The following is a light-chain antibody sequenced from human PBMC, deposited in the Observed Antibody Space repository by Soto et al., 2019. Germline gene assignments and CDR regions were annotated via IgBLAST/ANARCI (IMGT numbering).Light chain of an antibody. V-gene: IGKV3-20*01. CDR3: QQYGSSPLYA. CDR2: GAS. Sequence: EIMLTQSPGTLSLSPGETATLSCRASQSVNSRYLAWYQQKPGQAPRLLIYGASNRATGIPDRFSGSVSGTDITLTISTLEPEAFAVYYCQQYGSSPLYAFGQGTILESK. CDR1: QSVNSRY. J-gene: IGKJ2*01.